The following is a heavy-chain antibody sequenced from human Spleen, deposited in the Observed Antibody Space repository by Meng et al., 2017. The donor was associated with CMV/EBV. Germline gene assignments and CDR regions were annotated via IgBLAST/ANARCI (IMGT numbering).Heavy chain of an antibody. CDR3: ARDNDWGPDY. CDR1: GSTFTDHY. Sequence: SCKASGSTFTDHYFHWVRQAPGQGLEWMGWIYPNSGGTHYAQKFQGRLTVTTDTSISTGYMELSSLGSDDTAVYYCARDNDWGPDYWGQGTLVTVSS. CDR2: IYPNSGGT. J-gene: IGHJ4*02. V-gene: IGHV1-2*02. D-gene: IGHD3-9*01.